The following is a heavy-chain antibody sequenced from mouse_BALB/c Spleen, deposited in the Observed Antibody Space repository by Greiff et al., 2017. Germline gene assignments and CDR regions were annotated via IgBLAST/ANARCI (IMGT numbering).Heavy chain of an antibody. CDR2: ISSGGGST. J-gene: IGHJ1*01. D-gene: IGHD1-1*01. V-gene: IGHV5-12-1*01. CDR1: GFAFSSYD. Sequence: EVKLVESGGGLVKPGGSLKLSCAASGFAFSSYDMSWVRQTPEKRLEWVAYISSGGGSTYYPDTVKGRFTISRDNAKNTLYLQMSSLKSEDTAMYYCARRDYGSSYRYFDVWGAGTTVTVSS. CDR3: ARRDYGSSYRYFDV.